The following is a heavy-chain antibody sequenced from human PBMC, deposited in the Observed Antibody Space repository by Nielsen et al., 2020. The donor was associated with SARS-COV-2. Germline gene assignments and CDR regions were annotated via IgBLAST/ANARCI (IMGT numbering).Heavy chain of an antibody. V-gene: IGHV3-48*03. CDR1: GFTFSSYQ. J-gene: IGHJ4*02. CDR2: ISSSGSTM. Sequence: GESLKISCAASGFTFSSYQMNWVRQAPGKGLEWVSYISSSGSTMYYADSVKGRFTISRDNAKNSLYLQMNSLRAEDSAVYYCGRGTVETPGSDYWGQGTLVTVSS. D-gene: IGHD4-23*01. CDR3: GRGTVETPGSDY.